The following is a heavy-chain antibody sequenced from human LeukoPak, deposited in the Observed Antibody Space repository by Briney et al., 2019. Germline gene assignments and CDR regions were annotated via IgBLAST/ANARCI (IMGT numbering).Heavy chain of an antibody. D-gene: IGHD6-19*01. CDR1: GYTFTGYY. CDR2: ITLTSGGT. Sequence: GASVKVSCKASGYTFTGYYMHWVRQAPGQGLECMGWITLTSGGTNYAQKFQGRIAMTRDTSISTAYMELSGLTSDDTAIYYCAREYRSGFDYWGQGTLVTVSS. J-gene: IGHJ4*02. V-gene: IGHV1-2*02. CDR3: AREYRSGFDY.